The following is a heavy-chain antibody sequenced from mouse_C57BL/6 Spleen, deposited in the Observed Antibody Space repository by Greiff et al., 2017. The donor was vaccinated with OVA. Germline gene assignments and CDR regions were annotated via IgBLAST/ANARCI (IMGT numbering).Heavy chain of an antibody. V-gene: IGHV1-52*01. CDR3: ARWGLGLYAMDY. CDR2: IDPSDSET. CDR1: GYTFTSYW. J-gene: IGHJ4*01. Sequence: QVQLKQPGAELVRPGSSVKLSCKASGYTFTSYWMHWVKQRPIQGLEWIGNIDPSDSETHYNQKFKDKATLTVDKSSSTAYMQLSSLTSVDSAVYYCARWGLGLYAMDYWGQGTSVTVSS. D-gene: IGHD4-1*01.